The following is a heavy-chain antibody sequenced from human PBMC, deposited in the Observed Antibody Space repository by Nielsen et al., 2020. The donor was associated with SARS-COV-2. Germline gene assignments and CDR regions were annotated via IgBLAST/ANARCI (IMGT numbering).Heavy chain of an antibody. CDR3: ARGSFSGYYFDY. Sequence: ASVKVSCKASGYTFTSYDINWVRQARGQGLEWMGWVDPDSGNTGYAQKFQGRVTMTANTSISTAYMEVSSLRSEDTAVYYCARGSFSGYYFDYWGQGTLVTVSS. V-gene: IGHV1-8*01. J-gene: IGHJ4*02. CDR1: GYTFTSYD. D-gene: IGHD3-10*01. CDR2: VDPDSGNT.